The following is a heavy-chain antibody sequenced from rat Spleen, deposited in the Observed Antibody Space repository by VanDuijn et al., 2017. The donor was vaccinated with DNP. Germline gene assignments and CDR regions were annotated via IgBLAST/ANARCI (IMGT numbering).Heavy chain of an antibody. J-gene: IGHJ3*01. CDR1: GFSFSNYG. CDR2: INWDGNST. V-gene: IGHV5-29*01. D-gene: IGHD1-12*03. Sequence: EVQVVESGGGLVQPGRSLKLSCAASGFSFSNYGMAWVRQAPTKGLKWVATINWDGNSTHYRDSVKGRFTISRDNGKRTLSLQMDSLRSEDTATYYCARLGYYDGSYPNWFAHWGQGTLVTVSS. CDR3: ARLGYYDGSYPNWFAH.